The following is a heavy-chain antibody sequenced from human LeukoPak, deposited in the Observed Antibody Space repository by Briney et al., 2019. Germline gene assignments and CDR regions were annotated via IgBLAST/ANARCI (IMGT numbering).Heavy chain of an antibody. CDR2: ISGNGGST. D-gene: IGHD6-13*01. V-gene: IGHV3-23*01. CDR1: GVTFSRNA. Sequence: GGSLRLSCAASGVTFSRNAMSWVRQAPGKGLEWVSSISGNGGSTYYADSVKGRFTISRDNSKNTLYLQMNSLRDDDTAVYFCANADVAAAGRGSGYWGQGTLVTVSS. J-gene: IGHJ4*02. CDR3: ANADVAAAGRGSGY.